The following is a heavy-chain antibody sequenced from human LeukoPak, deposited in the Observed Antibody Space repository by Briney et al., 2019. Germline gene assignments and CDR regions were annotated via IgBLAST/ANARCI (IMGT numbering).Heavy chain of an antibody. D-gene: IGHD6-13*01. V-gene: IGHV5-51*01. Sequence: GESLKISCKGSGYSFPIYWLGWVRQMPGKGLEWMGIIYPGDSDTGYSPSFQGQVTISADKSISTAYLQWSSLKASDTAMYYCAIRYSSSWSYYFDYWGQGTLVTVSS. CDR3: AIRYSSSWSYYFDY. CDR1: GYSFPIYW. CDR2: IYPGDSDT. J-gene: IGHJ4*02.